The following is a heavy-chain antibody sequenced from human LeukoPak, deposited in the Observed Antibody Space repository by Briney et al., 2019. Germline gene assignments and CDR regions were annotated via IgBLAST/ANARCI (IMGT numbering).Heavy chain of an antibody. V-gene: IGHV3-9*01. CDR2: ISWNSGSI. J-gene: IGHJ4*02. Sequence: PGGSLRLSCAASGFTFDDYAMHWVRQAPGKGLEWVSGISWNSGSIGYADSVKGRFTISRDNAKNSLYLQMSSLRAEDTALYYCAKDQGDTAMVFWGQGTLVTVSS. CDR1: GFTFDDYA. D-gene: IGHD5-18*01. CDR3: AKDQGDTAMVF.